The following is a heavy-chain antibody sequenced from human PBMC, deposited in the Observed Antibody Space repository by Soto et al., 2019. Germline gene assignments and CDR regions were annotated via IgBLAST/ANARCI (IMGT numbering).Heavy chain of an antibody. J-gene: IGHJ4*02. CDR3: ARVEDYYDSSGYYV. D-gene: IGHD3-22*01. CDR1: GGSISSGDYY. Sequence: SETLSLTCTVSGGSISSGDYYWSWIRQPPGKGLEWIGYIYYSGSTYYNPSLKSRVTISVDTSKNQFSLKLSSVTAADTAVYYCARVEDYYDSSGYYVWGQGTLVTVSS. CDR2: IYYSGST. V-gene: IGHV4-30-4*01.